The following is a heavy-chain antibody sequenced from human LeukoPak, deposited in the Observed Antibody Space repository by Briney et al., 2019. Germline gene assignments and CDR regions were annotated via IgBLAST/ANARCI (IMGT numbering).Heavy chain of an antibody. V-gene: IGHV3-20*04. CDR2: INWNGGST. D-gene: IGHD6-13*01. CDR1: GFTFDNHG. CDR3: AKDQGYSRSPQIVFGTPKTKNTRRWLDY. J-gene: IGHJ4*02. Sequence: GGSLRLSCAASGFTFDNHGMSWVRQVPGKGLEWVSGINWNGGSTGYADSVKGRFTISRDNSKSTLYLQMNSLRAEDTAVYYCAKDQGYSRSPQIVFGTPKTKNTRRWLDYWGQGPLVTVST.